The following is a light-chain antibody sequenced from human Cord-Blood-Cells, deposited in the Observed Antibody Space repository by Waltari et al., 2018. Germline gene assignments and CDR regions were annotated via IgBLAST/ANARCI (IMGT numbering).Light chain of an antibody. CDR3: CSYAGSSTHVV. CDR2: EFS. Sequence: QSALTQPASVSGSPGQSITISCTGTSSDVGSYNLVSWYQQPPGKAPKLMIYEFSKRPSGVSNRFSGSKSGNTASLTIAGLQAEDEADYYCCSYAGSSTHVVFGGGTKLTVL. V-gene: IGLV2-23*02. J-gene: IGLJ2*01. CDR1: SSDVGSYNL.